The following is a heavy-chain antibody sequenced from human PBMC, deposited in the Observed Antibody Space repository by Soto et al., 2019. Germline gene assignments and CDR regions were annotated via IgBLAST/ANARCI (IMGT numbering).Heavy chain of an antibody. Sequence: EVQVLESGGGLVQPGGSLRLSCAASGFTFSSYTMAWVRQAPGKGLEWVSSISGSGGSPDYAASVQGRFTISRDNYKNTVALQMTSLRGEDTATDHCTKAGCTGDDCYVPDYWGHGTLVIVSS. J-gene: IGHJ4*01. CDR2: ISGSGGSP. CDR1: GFTFSSYT. D-gene: IGHD2-21*01. V-gene: IGHV3-23*01. CDR3: TKAGCTGDDCYVPDY.